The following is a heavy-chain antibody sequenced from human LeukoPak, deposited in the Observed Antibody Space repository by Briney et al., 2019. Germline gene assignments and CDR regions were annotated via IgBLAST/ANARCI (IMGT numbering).Heavy chain of an antibody. D-gene: IGHD2/OR15-2a*01. J-gene: IGHJ5*02. Sequence: GASVKVSCKASGYTFTSYAMNWVRQAPGQGLEWMGWINTNTGNPTYAQGFTGRFVFSLDTSVSTAYLQISSLKAEDTAVYYCARHPPIITSQNIAFTTAWFDPWGQGTLVTVSS. V-gene: IGHV7-4-1*02. CDR3: ARHPPIITSQNIAFTTAWFDP. CDR1: GYTFTSYA. CDR2: INTNTGNP.